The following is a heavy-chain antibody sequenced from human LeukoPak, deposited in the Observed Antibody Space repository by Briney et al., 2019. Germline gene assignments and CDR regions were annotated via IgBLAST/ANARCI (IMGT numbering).Heavy chain of an antibody. V-gene: IGHV4-59*02. CDR2: IYYTGST. CDR3: ARAAVLGYCSGGSCPYPLDY. J-gene: IGHJ4*02. Sequence: SETLSLTCTVSVGSVSADYWSWIRQPPGKGVECIGYIYYTGSTTYNPSPKSRVTISLDTSKNQFSLRLDSVSAAETAVYYCARAAVLGYCSGGSCPYPLDYWGQGTLVTVSS. CDR1: VGSVSADY. D-gene: IGHD2-15*01.